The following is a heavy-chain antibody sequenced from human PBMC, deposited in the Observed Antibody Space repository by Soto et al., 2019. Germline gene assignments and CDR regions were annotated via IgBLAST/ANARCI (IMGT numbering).Heavy chain of an antibody. CDR1: GFTFSTYA. Sequence: EVQLLESGGGLVQPGGSLRLSCAASGFTFSTYAMSWVRQAPGKGLEWVSAISGSGSNTYYADSVKGRFTISRDNSKNTLYLQMNSLRAEDTAVYYCAKSVGYWNTVGDDYWGQGTLVTVSS. CDR2: ISGSGSNT. J-gene: IGHJ4*02. CDR3: AKSVGYWNTVGDDY. V-gene: IGHV3-23*01. D-gene: IGHD1-1*01.